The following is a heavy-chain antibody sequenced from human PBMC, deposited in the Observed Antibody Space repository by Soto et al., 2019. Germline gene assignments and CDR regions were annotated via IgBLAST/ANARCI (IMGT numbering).Heavy chain of an antibody. CDR2: IYPGDSDT. CDR1: GYSFTSYW. Sequence: VKISCKGSGYSFTSYWIGWVRQMPGKGLEWMGIIYPGDSDTRYSPSFQGQVTISADESISTAYLQWSSLKASDTAMYYCARHVGDSSSWYYYYYGMDVWGQGTTVTVS. CDR3: ARHVGDSSSWYYYYYGMDV. D-gene: IGHD6-13*01. V-gene: IGHV5-51*01. J-gene: IGHJ6*02.